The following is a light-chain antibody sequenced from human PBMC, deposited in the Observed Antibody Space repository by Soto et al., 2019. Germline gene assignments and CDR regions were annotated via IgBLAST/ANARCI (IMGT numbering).Light chain of an antibody. J-gene: IGKJ2*01. Sequence: EIVMTQSPATLSVSPGERATLSCRASQSVSTNLAWYQQKPGQAPRLLMYGASTRATGIPARFSGSGSGTEFPLTLCCPTCEAFAVYSCQEYHNWPPYTFGQGAEPEI. CDR3: QEYHNWPPYT. CDR2: GAS. CDR1: QSVSTN. V-gene: IGKV3-15*01.